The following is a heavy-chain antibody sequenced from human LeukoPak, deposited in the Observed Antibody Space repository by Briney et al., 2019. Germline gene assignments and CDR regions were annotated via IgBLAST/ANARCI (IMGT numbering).Heavy chain of an antibody. V-gene: IGHV4-38-2*02. D-gene: IGHD6-13*01. CDR1: GYSIRSGYY. CDR2: IYHSGSI. Sequence: SETLSLTCTVSGYSIRSGYYWGWIRQPPGKGLEWIGSIYHSGSIYHKPSLKSRVTISVDTSKNQFSLKLSSVTPEDTAVYYCARNLIPEQLVLNFWGQGTLVTVSS. J-gene: IGHJ4*02. CDR3: ARNLIPEQLVLNF.